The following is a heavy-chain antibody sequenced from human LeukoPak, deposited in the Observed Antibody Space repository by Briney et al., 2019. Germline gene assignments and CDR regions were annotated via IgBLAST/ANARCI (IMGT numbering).Heavy chain of an antibody. J-gene: IGHJ4*02. CDR3: ARCWGYRCGLGYFDY. CDR1: GGSFSGYY. Sequence: SETLSLTCAVYGGSFSGYYWRWIRQPPGKGLEWMAEINRSGSTNYNPYLKSRVTTTVDTSKNQFSMKLSSVTAADTAVYYCARCWGYRCGLGYFDYWGQGNGVIVSS. CDR2: INRSGST. D-gene: IGHD5-18*01. V-gene: IGHV4-34*01.